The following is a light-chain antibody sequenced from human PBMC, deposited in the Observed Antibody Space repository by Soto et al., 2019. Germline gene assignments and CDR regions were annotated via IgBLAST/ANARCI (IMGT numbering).Light chain of an antibody. CDR2: EVS. J-gene: IGLJ2*01. CDR1: SSDVGGYNY. CDR3: SSYTSSSTGV. V-gene: IGLV2-14*01. Sequence: QSVLTQPASVSGSPGQSITISCTGTSSDVGGYNYVSWYQQHPGKAPKLMIYEVSNRPSGVSNRFSGSKSGSTASLTISGLQAEDEADYYCSSYTSSSTGVFGGGTKLTVL.